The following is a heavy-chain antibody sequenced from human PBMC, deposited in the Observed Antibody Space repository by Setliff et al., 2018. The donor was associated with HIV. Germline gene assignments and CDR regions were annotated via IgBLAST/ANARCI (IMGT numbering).Heavy chain of an antibody. J-gene: IGHJ6*04. CDR1: GFTLTTYS. CDR3: LVAVEEDV. CDR2: ISSSSNTI. V-gene: IGHV3-48*04. D-gene: IGHD5-12*01. Sequence: GGSLRLSCAASGFTLTTYSMNWVRQAPGKGLEWVSYISSSSNTIYYADSVKGRFTISRDNAKNSLYLQMNSLRAEDTAVYYCLVAVEEDVWGKGTTVTVSS.